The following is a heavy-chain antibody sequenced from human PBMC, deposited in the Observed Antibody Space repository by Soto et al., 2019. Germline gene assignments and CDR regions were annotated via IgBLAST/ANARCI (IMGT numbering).Heavy chain of an antibody. V-gene: IGHV4-39*01. D-gene: IGHD2-15*01. Sequence: SETMALTCTVSVAPISSNDYFWGWIRQPPGKGLEFIASMLYSGGTYHEPSLKSRVTMSLDTSKNQFSLKLKSVTASDTATYYRSRVVVGATPQSNGVHCGQGNRGTVSP. J-gene: IGHJ4*02. CDR1: VAPISSNDYF. CDR3: SRVVVGATPQSNGVH. CDR2: MLYSGGT.